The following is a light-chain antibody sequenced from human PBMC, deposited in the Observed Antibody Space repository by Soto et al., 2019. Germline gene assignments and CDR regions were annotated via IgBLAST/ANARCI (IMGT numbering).Light chain of an antibody. V-gene: IGKV3-20*01. CDR3: QQYGSSPRT. J-gene: IGKJ1*01. CDR2: GAS. Sequence: VLTQSPGTLSLSPGERATLSCRASQSVSSNYLAWYQQRPGQAPRLLIYGASSRATGIPDRFSGSGSGTDFTLTISRLEPEDCAVYYCQQYGSSPRTFGRGTKLEVK. CDR1: QSVSSNY.